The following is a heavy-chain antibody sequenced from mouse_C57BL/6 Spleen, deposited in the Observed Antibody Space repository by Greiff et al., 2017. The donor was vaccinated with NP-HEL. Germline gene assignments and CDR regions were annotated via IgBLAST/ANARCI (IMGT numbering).Heavy chain of an antibody. J-gene: IGHJ2*01. CDR1: GYTFTSYW. CDR2: IDPSDSYT. Sequence: VQLQQPGAELVRPGTSVKLSCKASGYTFTSYWMHWVKQRPGQGLEWIGVIDPSDSYTNYNQKFKGKATLTVDTSSSTAYMQLSSLTSEDSAVYYCARWGDYEGYWGQGTTLTVSS. V-gene: IGHV1-59*01. CDR3: ARWGDYEGY. D-gene: IGHD2-4*01.